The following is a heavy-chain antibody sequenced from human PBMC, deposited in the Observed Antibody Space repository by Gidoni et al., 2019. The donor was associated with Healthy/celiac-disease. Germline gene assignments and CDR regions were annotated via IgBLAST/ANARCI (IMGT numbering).Heavy chain of an antibody. D-gene: IGHD1-7*01. CDR2: IKSKTDGGTT. J-gene: IGHJ6*02. Sequence: EVQLVESVGGLVQPGGSLRLSCAASGFTFSNAWMSWVRQAPGKGREWVGRIKSKTDGGTTDYAAPVKGRFTISRDDSKNTLYLQMNSLKTEDTAVYYCTSPYWNYVPYGMDVWGQGTTVTVSS. V-gene: IGHV3-15*01. CDR1: GFTFSNAW. CDR3: TSPYWNYVPYGMDV.